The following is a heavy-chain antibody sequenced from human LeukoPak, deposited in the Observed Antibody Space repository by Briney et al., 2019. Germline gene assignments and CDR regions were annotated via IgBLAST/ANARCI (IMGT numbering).Heavy chain of an antibody. CDR3: PRMGYHDSIAYYVDY. CDR1: GGSISSYY. J-gene: IGHJ4*02. D-gene: IGHD3-22*01. V-gene: IGHV4-59*01. Sequence: SETLSLTCSVSGGSISSYYWSWIRQPPGKGLECIGYIHYSGSTNYNPSLKSRVTISVDTYNSQFSLRLDSVTAADPAVYYCPRMGYHDSIAYYVDYWGQGTLVPVSS. CDR2: IHYSGST.